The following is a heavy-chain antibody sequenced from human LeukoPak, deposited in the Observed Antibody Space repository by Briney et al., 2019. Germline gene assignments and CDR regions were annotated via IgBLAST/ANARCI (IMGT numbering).Heavy chain of an antibody. CDR3: ATVGGNY. J-gene: IGHJ4*02. Sequence: GGCLRLSCAPSGFTFDDSGMSWVSQVPGDGLDWVSGISGNGDRKNYADSVKGQFTISRDNANNTLYLQVKRLRAEDTACYYCATVGGNYWGQGTLVTVSS. V-gene: IGHV3-20*04. CDR1: GFTFDDSG. D-gene: IGHD3-16*01. CDR2: ISGNGDRK.